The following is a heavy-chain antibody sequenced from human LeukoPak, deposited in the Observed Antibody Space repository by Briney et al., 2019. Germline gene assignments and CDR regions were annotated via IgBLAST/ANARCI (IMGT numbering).Heavy chain of an antibody. CDR3: ARGGSPIYYYYMDV. Sequence: ASVKVSCKASGYTFTGYCMHWVRQAPGQGLEWRGWINPNSGCTNFAQKVQGRVTMARDTSISTAYMELSRLRSDDTAVYYCARGGSPIYYYYMDVWGKGTTVTISS. J-gene: IGHJ6*03. CDR2: INPNSGCT. CDR1: GYTFTGYC. D-gene: IGHD2-2*01. V-gene: IGHV1-2*02.